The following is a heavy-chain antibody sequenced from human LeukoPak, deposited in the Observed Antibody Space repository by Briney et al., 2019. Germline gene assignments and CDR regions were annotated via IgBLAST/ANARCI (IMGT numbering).Heavy chain of an antibody. CDR3: ARDPSSELDY. J-gene: IGHJ4*02. V-gene: IGHV1-18*04. Sequence: ASVKVSCKASGYTFTGYYMHWVRQAPGQGLEWMGWISAYNGNTNYAQKLQGRVTMTTDTSTSTAYMELRSLRSDDTAVYYCARDPSSELDYWGQGTLVTVSS. CDR1: GYTFTGYY. CDR2: ISAYNGNT. D-gene: IGHD6-19*01.